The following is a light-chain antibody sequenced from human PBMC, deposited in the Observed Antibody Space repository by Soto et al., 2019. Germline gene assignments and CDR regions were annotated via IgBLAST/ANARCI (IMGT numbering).Light chain of an antibody. CDR2: DAS. Sequence: DIQMTQSPSSLSASVGDRVTITCQASQDISNYLNWYQQKPGKAPKLLIYDASNLETGVPSRFRGSGSATDFTFTISSLQPEDIATYYDQQYYNLPFTFGPGTKVDIK. CDR3: QQYYNLPFT. V-gene: IGKV1-33*01. CDR1: QDISNY. J-gene: IGKJ3*01.